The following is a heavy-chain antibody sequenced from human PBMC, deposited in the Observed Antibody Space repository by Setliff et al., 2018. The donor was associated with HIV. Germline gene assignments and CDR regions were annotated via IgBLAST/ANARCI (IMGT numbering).Heavy chain of an antibody. CDR1: GYRFNEDG. Sequence: SVKVSCKASGYRFNEDGISWVRQAPGQGLEWMGWISPFFGTALYAPKFQGRVTITANESTSTAYMELSSLRSEDTGVYYCARGGTLTLINYFDTWGQGALVTVSS. CDR2: ISPFFGTA. D-gene: IGHD1-7*01. V-gene: IGHV1-69*13. J-gene: IGHJ5*02. CDR3: ARGGTLTLINYFDT.